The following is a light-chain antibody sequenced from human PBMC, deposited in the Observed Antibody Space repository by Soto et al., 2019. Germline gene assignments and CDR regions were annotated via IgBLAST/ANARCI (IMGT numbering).Light chain of an antibody. Sequence: DIQMTQSSSSLSASVGDRVVITCRASQTVSTWLAWYQQKPGKAPKLLISKVSTLESGVPPRFSGSGSGTEFTLSISSLQPEDFATYYCQQYDGNWWTFGQGTKVEIK. CDR3: QQYDGNWWT. CDR1: QTVSTW. J-gene: IGKJ1*01. CDR2: KVS. V-gene: IGKV1-5*03.